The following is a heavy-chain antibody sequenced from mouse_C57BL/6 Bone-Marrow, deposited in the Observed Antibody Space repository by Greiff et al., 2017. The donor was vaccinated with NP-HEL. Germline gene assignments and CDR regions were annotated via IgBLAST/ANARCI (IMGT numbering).Heavy chain of an antibody. CDR2: ISNLAYSI. CDR1: GFTFSDYG. V-gene: IGHV5-15*01. D-gene: IGHD1-1*01. CDR3: ARRDGSSPYAMDY. Sequence: EVKLMESGGGLVQPGGSLKLSCAASGFTFSDYGMAWVRQAPRKGPEWVAFISNLAYSIYYADTVTGRFTISRGNAKNTLYLEMSSLRSEDTAMYYCARRDGSSPYAMDYWGQGTSVTVSS. J-gene: IGHJ4*01.